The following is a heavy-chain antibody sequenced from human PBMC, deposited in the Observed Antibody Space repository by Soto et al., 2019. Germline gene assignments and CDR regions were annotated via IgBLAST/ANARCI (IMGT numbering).Heavy chain of an antibody. CDR3: ARVPVVPAAVSDY. Sequence: SETLSLTCTVSGGSISSGGYYWSWIRQHPGKGLEWIGYIYYSGSTYYNPSLKSRVTISVDTSKNQFSLKLSSVTAADTAVYYCARVPVVPAAVSDYWGQGTLVTGFS. J-gene: IGHJ4*02. V-gene: IGHV4-31*03. D-gene: IGHD2-2*01. CDR2: IYYSGST. CDR1: GGSISSGGYY.